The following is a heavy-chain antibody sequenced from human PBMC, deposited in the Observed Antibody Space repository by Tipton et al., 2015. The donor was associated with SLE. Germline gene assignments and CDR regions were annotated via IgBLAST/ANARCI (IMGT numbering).Heavy chain of an antibody. V-gene: IGHV1-2*06. D-gene: IGHD2-2*01. Sequence: QLVQSGAEVKKPGASVKVSCKASGYTFTSYGISWVRQAPGQGLEWMGRINPNSGGTNYAQKFQGRVTMTRDTSISTAYMELSRLRSDDTAVYYCARDIVVVPAREYYYGMDVWGQGTTVTVSS. CDR1: GYTFTSYG. J-gene: IGHJ6*02. CDR3: ARDIVVVPAREYYYGMDV. CDR2: INPNSGGT.